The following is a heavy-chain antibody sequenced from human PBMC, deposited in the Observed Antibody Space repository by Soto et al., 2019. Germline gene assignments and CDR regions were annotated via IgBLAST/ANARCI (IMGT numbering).Heavy chain of an antibody. D-gene: IGHD3-10*01. CDR1: GYSFTTYG. CDR2: IITYNGNT. Sequence: QVQLVQSGAEVKKPGASVTVSCKASGYSFTTYGISWVRQAPGQGLEWMGWIITYNGNTKYAQKLQGRVTVTTDASKSTAYMELRSLRSEDTAVYYCARVHIVGGVITHEKGFDCWGQGTLVTVSS. CDR3: ARVHIVGGVITHEKGFDC. J-gene: IGHJ4*02. V-gene: IGHV1-18*01.